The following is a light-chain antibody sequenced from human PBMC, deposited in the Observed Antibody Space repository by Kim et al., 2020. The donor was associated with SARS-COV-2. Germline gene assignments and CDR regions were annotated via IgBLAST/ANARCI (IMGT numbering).Light chain of an antibody. CDR3: TSYAGRSNVV. CDR2: EVT. V-gene: IGLV2-8*01. CDR1: SSDVGSYTF. J-gene: IGLJ2*01. Sequence: GQSFTISCTGTSSDVGSYTFVSWYQQHPGKAPKRMIYEVTERPSGVPVRFSASKSGNTASLTVSGLQAEDEADYFCTSYAGRSNVVFGGGTKLTVL.